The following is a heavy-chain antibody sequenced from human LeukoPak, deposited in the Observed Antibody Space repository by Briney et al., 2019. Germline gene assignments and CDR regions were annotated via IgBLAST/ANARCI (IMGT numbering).Heavy chain of an antibody. D-gene: IGHD4-23*01. CDR2: IHHSGST. CDR1: GYSISSGYY. CDR3: ARAYGGNSQYFQH. V-gene: IGHV4-38-2*02. Sequence: SETLSLTCTVSGYSISSGYYWGWIRQPPGKGLEWIGSIHHSGSTNYNPSLKSRVSISLDTSKNQFSLKLSSVTAADTAVYYCARAYGGNSQYFQHWGQGTLVTVSS. J-gene: IGHJ1*01.